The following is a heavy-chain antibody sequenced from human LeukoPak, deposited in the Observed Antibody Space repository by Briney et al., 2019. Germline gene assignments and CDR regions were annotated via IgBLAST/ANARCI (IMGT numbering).Heavy chain of an antibody. CDR3: ARRGGSRGNWFDP. Sequence: SETLSLTCTVSGGSISSSSYYWGWIRQPPGKGLEWIGSIYYSGSTYYNPSLKSRVTISVDSSRNQFSLRLNSVTAADTAVYYCARRGGSRGNWFDPWGQGTLVTVSS. CDR1: GGSISSSSYY. V-gene: IGHV4-39*01. J-gene: IGHJ5*02. CDR2: IYYSGST. D-gene: IGHD2-15*01.